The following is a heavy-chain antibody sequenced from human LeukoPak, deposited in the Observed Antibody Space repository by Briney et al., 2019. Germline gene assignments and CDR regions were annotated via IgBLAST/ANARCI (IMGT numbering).Heavy chain of an antibody. CDR3: TRMTTEHDY. J-gene: IGHJ4*02. CDR2: INHSGYT. V-gene: IGHV4-34*01. D-gene: IGHD4-17*01. Sequence: PSETLSLTCAVSGVSFDDYYWSWVRQTPGKGLEWLGEINHSGYTNDSPSLKSRVTLSIDTSNKQFSLNLRSVTVADAGIYYCTRMTTEHDYWGQGTLVTVSS. CDR1: GVSFDDYY.